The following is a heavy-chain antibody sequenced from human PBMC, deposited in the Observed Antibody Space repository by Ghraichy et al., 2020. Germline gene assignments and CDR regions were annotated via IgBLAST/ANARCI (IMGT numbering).Heavy chain of an antibody. D-gene: IGHD1-1*01. V-gene: IGHV4-59*01. Sequence: SETLSLTCTVSGGSISSYYWSWIRQPPGKGLEWIGYIYYSGSTNYNPSLKSRVTISVDTSKNQFSLKLSSVTAADTAVYYCARWKDLNDAFDIWGQGTMVTVSS. CDR2: IYYSGST. CDR1: GGSISSYY. J-gene: IGHJ3*02. CDR3: ARWKDLNDAFDI.